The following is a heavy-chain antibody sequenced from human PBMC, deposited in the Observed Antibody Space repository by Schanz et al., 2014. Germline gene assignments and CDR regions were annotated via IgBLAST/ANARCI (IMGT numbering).Heavy chain of an antibody. J-gene: IGHJ3*02. V-gene: IGHV1-2*06. CDR2: INPNSGGT. D-gene: IGHD1-26*01. CDR1: GFKVTAWY. Sequence: GFKVTAWYIHRPRQAPAQGLDWMGRINPNSGGTRYAQKFQGRVTMTRDTSTSTAYMELSRLRSDDTAVHYCARVSAGSYSDAFHMWGQGTMVTVSS. CDR3: ARVSAGSYSDAFHM.